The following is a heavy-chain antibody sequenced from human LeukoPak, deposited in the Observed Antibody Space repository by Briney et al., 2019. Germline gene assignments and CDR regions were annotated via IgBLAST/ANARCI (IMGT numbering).Heavy chain of an antibody. V-gene: IGHV1-2*02. Sequence: ASVKVSCKASGYTFTGYYMHWVRQAPGQGLEWMGWINPNSGGTNYAQKFQGRVTMTRDTSISTAYMELSRLRSDDTAVYYCARDSGVVVPAADDYWGQGTLVTVSS. CDR3: ARDSGVVVPAADDY. CDR1: GYTFTGYY. CDR2: INPNSGGT. D-gene: IGHD2-2*01. J-gene: IGHJ4*02.